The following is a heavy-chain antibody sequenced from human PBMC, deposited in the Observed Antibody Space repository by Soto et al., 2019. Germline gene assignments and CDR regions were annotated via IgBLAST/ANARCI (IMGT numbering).Heavy chain of an antibody. CDR3: ARAAREAVFRGAFNY. CDR2: ISGYNANT. V-gene: IGHV1-18*01. J-gene: IGHJ4*02. D-gene: IGHD2-15*01. CDR1: GYTFTSYG. Sequence: QVQLVQSGAEVKKPGASVKVSCKASGYTFTSYGISWVRQAPGQGLEWMGWISGYNANTNYAQKLQARVTMTTDTSTNTAYMELRNLRSDDTAVYFCARAAREAVFRGAFNYWGQGTLVTVSS.